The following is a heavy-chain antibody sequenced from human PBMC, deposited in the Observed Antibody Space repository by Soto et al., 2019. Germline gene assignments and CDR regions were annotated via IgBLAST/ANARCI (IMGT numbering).Heavy chain of an antibody. J-gene: IGHJ4*02. CDR3: TADLIGTYYSPYDY. D-gene: IGHD3-10*01. Sequence: PGGSLRLSCAASGFIFSSYAMSWVRQAPGKGLEWVSAISGSGGSTYYADSVKGRFTISRDNSKNTLYLQMNSLRAEDTAVYYCTADLIGTYYSPYDYWGQGILVTVSS. CDR1: GFIFSSYA. CDR2: ISGSGGST. V-gene: IGHV3-23*01.